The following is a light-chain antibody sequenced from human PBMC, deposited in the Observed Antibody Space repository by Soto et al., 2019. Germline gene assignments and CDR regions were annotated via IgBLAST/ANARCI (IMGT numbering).Light chain of an antibody. CDR1: QSVGRN. J-gene: IGKJ2*01. Sequence: EIVMTQSPVALSVSPGESAALSCRASQSVGRNFAWYQQRPGQAPRVLIYDTYTRATGVPARFSGIGSGTDFTLTISSLQSEDFAVYYCQQYNKWPYTFGQGTRLEIK. CDR2: DTY. V-gene: IGKV3-15*01. CDR3: QQYNKWPYT.